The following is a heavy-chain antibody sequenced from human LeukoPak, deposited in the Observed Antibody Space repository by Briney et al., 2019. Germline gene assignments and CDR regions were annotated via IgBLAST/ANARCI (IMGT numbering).Heavy chain of an antibody. D-gene: IGHD3-10*01. CDR2: ISGYNGQT. V-gene: IGHV1-18*01. Sequence: GASVKVSCKASGYTFSNHGISWVRQAPGQGLEWMGWISGYNGQTEYAQKFQGRVTLTTDTSTSTAYMEVRSLTSDDTAVYYCARDIGVSQLDYWGQGTLVTVSS. CDR1: GYTFSNHG. J-gene: IGHJ4*02. CDR3: ARDIGVSQLDY.